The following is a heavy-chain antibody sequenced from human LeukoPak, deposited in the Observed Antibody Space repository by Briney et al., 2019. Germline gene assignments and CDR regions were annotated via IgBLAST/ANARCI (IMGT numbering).Heavy chain of an antibody. CDR1: GFIFSNYA. J-gene: IGHJ4*02. CDR2: IYSGGTT. V-gene: IGHV3-66*01. D-gene: IGHD1-7*01. CDR3: ARDLGTGTTDY. Sequence: GGSLRLSCAASGFIFSNYAMSWVRQAPGKGLEWVSVIYSGGTTYYADSVKGRFTISRDSSKNTLFLQMNSLRAEDTAVYYCARDLGTGTTDYWGQGTLVTVSS.